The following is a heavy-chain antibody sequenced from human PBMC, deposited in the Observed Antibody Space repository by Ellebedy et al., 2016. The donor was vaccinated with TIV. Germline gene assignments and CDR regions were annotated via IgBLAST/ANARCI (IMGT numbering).Heavy chain of an antibody. D-gene: IGHD6-19*01. Sequence: SETLSLXXAVYGGSFSGYYWSWIRQSPGKGLEWIGEINHSGSTNYNPSLKSRVTISVDTSKNQFSLKLSSVTAADTAVYYCARDRSSGWGGDFDLWGRGTLVTVSS. V-gene: IGHV4-34*01. CDR3: ARDRSSGWGGDFDL. J-gene: IGHJ2*01. CDR1: GGSFSGYY. CDR2: INHSGST.